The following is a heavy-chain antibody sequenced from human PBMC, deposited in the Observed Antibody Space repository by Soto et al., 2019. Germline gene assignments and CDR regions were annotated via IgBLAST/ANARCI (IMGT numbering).Heavy chain of an antibody. CDR3: ARIRDDADYGDYSVDS. D-gene: IGHD4-17*01. CDR2: IYYSGST. Sequence: QVQLQESGPGLVKPSQTLSLTCIVSGGSISSGGYYWSWIRQHPGRGLEWIGYIYYSGSTYYNPSLESRVTISVDTSKTQFSLNLSSVTAADPAVYYGARIRDDADYGDYSVDSWGQGILVTVSS. CDR1: GGSISSGGYY. J-gene: IGHJ4*02. V-gene: IGHV4-31*03.